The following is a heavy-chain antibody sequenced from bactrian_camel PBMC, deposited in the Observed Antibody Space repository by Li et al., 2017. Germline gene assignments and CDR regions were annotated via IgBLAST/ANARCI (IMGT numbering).Heavy chain of an antibody. Sequence: VQLVESGGGLVQPGGSLKLSCVASGFTFGAYDMSWVRQAPGKGLEWVSSIYKDASHTYYRDSVKGRFTISRDDAKNTVYLQMDSLKSEDSALYYCATERPIWEWGPEYNYWGQGTQVTVS. CDR1: GFTFGAYD. CDR3: ATERPIWEWGPEYNY. CDR2: IYKDASHT. J-gene: IGHJ4*01. V-gene: IGHV3-2*01. D-gene: IGHD3*01.